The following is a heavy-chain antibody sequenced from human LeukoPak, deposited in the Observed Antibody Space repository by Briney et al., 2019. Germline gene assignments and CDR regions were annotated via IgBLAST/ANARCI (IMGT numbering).Heavy chain of an antibody. D-gene: IGHD1-26*01. CDR1: GFTFGDYA. CDR3: TRYSGSYSGYFDY. V-gene: IGHV3-49*04. Sequence: PGRSLRLSCTASGFTFGDYAMSWVRQAPGKGLEWVGFIRSKAYGGTTEYAASVKGRFTISRDNSKSIAYLQMNSLKTEDTAVYYCTRYSGSYSGYFDYWGQGTLVTVSS. J-gene: IGHJ4*02. CDR2: IRSKAYGGTT.